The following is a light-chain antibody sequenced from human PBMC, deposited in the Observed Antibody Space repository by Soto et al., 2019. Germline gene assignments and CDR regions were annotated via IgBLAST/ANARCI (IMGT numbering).Light chain of an antibody. CDR1: QGISSY. CDR3: QQYYSYPLYT. V-gene: IGKV1-8*01. CDR2: AAS. Sequence: AIRMTQSPSSFSASTGDRVTITCRASQGISSYLAWYQQKPGKAPKLLIYAASTLQSGVPSRFSGSGSGTEFTLPISCLQSEDFSTYYCQQYYSYPLYTFGQGTKLEIK. J-gene: IGKJ2*01.